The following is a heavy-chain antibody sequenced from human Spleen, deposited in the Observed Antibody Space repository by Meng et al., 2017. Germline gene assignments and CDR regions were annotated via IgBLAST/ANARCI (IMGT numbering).Heavy chain of an antibody. CDR1: GGSLSSYY. V-gene: IGHV4-59*01. D-gene: IGHD2-21*01. CDR2: IYYSGST. Sequence: SETLSLTCTVSGGSLSSYYWSWIRQTPGKGLEWIGYIYYSGSTNYNPSLKSRVTISVDTSKNQFSLKLSSVTAADTALYYCARRDRYYDYWGQGTLVTVS. CDR3: ARRDRYYDY. J-gene: IGHJ4*02.